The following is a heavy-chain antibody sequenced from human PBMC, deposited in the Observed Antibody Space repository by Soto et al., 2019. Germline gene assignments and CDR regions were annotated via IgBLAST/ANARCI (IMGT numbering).Heavy chain of an antibody. Sequence: QVQLVQSGAEVKKPGASVKVSCEASGYTFSYYSIQWVRQAPGQRLEWMGWINAGNGNTKYSQKFQGRVTITRETSARTVYMELSSLRSEDTAVYYCAREHDFWSDYCFDYWGQGTLVTVSS. D-gene: IGHD3-3*01. CDR1: GYTFSYYS. V-gene: IGHV1-3*01. CDR3: AREHDFWSDYCFDY. CDR2: INAGNGNT. J-gene: IGHJ4*02.